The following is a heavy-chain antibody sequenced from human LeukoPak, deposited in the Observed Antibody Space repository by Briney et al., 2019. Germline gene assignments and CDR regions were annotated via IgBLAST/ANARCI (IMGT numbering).Heavy chain of an antibody. CDR3: ARARATIPDY. D-gene: IGHD5-12*01. CDR2: INHSGST. V-gene: IGHV4-34*01. Sequence: SETLSLTCAVYGGSFSGYYWSWIRQPPGKGLEWIGEINHSGSTNYNPSLKSRVTISVDTSKNQFSLKLSSVTAADTAVYYRARARATIPDYWGQGTLVTVSS. CDR1: GGSFSGYY. J-gene: IGHJ4*02.